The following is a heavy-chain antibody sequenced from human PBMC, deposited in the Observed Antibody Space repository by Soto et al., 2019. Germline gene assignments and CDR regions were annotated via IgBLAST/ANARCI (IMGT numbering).Heavy chain of an antibody. CDR2: IYYSGST. V-gene: IGHV4-39*01. D-gene: IGHD3-22*01. Sequence: SENLSLTCTVSGGSISSSSFHWGWIRQPPGKGLEWIGSIYYSGSTYYSPSLKSRVTISVDTSKNQFSLKLSSVTAADTAVYYCMLGSGWKDFDYWGQGTLVTVSS. CDR3: MLGSGWKDFDY. CDR1: GGSISSSSFH. J-gene: IGHJ4*02.